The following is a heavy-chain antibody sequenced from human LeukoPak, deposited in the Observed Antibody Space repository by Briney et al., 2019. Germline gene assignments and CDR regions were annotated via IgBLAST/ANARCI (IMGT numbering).Heavy chain of an antibody. CDR2: ISDSGDYT. CDR3: AKDGVSTTGTSGDFDY. V-gene: IGHV3-23*01. J-gene: IGHJ4*02. Sequence: GGSLTLSCAGSGFTFSSYAMSWVRQAPGQGLEWVSVISDSGDYTSYADSVKGRFTISRDNSKNTLYLQMNSLRAEDTAVYYCAKDGVSTTGTSGDFDYWGQGTLVTVSS. CDR1: GFTFSSYA. D-gene: IGHD1-1*01.